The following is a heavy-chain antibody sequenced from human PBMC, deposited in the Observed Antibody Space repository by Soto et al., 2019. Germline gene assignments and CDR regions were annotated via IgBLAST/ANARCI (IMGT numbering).Heavy chain of an antibody. CDR2: INPKSGST. D-gene: IGHD5-12*01. CDR3: AREYSGWPDY. V-gene: IGHV1-2*04. CDR1: GFTFTGYY. Sequence: QVQLVQSGAEVQKPGASVKVSCKTSGFTFTGYYMHWVRQAPGQGLEWMGWINPKSGSTNYAQKFQDWVTMTRDKSTGTGYMELSRLKFDDTALYFCAREYSGWPDYWGQGTLVIVSS. J-gene: IGHJ4*02.